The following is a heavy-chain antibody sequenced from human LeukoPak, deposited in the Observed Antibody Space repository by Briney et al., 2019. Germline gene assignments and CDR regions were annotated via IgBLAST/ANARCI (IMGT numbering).Heavy chain of an antibody. Sequence: SETLSLTCTVSGVSISSYYWTWIRQPPGKGLEWIGNINYSGNTKYNPSLKSRVTISVDTSKNQFSLKLSSVTAADTAVFFCARWYYDSSGYRYFDYWGQGTLVTVSS. CDR1: GVSISSYY. CDR2: INYSGNT. CDR3: ARWYYDSSGYRYFDY. J-gene: IGHJ4*02. D-gene: IGHD3-22*01. V-gene: IGHV4-59*01.